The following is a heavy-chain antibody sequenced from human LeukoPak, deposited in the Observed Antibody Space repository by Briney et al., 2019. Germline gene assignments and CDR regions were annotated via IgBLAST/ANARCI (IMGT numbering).Heavy chain of an antibody. J-gene: IGHJ5*02. CDR2: INTNTGNP. Sequence: ASVKVSCKASGYTFTSNAMNWVRQAPGQGLEWMGWINTNTGNPTYAQGFTGRFVFSLDTSVSTAYLQISSLKAEDTAVYYCARGVAIVATISPAFTNWFDPWGQGTLVTVSS. CDR1: GYTFTSNA. V-gene: IGHV7-4-1*02. CDR3: ARGVAIVATISPAFTNWFDP. D-gene: IGHD5-12*01.